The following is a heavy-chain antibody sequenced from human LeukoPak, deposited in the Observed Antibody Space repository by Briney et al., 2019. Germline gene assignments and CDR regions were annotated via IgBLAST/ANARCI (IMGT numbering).Heavy chain of an antibody. J-gene: IGHJ4*02. V-gene: IGHV4-34*01. CDR2: INHSGST. Sequence: SETLSLTCAVYGGSFSGYYWSWIRQPPGKGLEWIGEINHSGSTNYNPSLKSRVTISVDTSKNQFSLKLSSVTAADTAVYYCARGVPVRGLDYWGQGTLVTVSS. CDR3: ARGVPVRGLDY. D-gene: IGHD3-10*01. CDR1: GGSFSGYY.